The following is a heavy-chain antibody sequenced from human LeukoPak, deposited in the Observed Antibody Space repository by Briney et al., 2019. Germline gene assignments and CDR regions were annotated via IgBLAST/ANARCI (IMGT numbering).Heavy chain of an antibody. D-gene: IGHD2-8*01. J-gene: IGHJ6*02. CDR1: GYTFTSYD. Sequence: ASVKVSCKASGYTFTSYDINWVRQATGQGLEWMGWMHPNSGNTGYAQKFQGRATMTRNTSISTAYMELSSLRSEDTAVYYCARGIVLMVYAKRNFYGMDVWGQGTTVTVSS. V-gene: IGHV1-8*01. CDR3: ARGIVLMVYAKRNFYGMDV. CDR2: MHPNSGNT.